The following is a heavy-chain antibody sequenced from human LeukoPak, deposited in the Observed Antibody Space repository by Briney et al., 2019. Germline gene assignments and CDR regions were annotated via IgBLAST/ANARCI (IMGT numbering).Heavy chain of an antibody. V-gene: IGHV1-18*01. Sequence: ASVKVSCKASGYTFTSYGISWVRQAPGQGLEWMGWISVYNGNTNYAQKLQGRVTMTTDTSTSTAYMELRSLRSDDTAVYYCARRYCSSTSCYHNWFDPWGQGTLVTVSS. J-gene: IGHJ5*02. CDR1: GYTFTSYG. D-gene: IGHD2-2*01. CDR3: ARRYCSSTSCYHNWFDP. CDR2: ISVYNGNT.